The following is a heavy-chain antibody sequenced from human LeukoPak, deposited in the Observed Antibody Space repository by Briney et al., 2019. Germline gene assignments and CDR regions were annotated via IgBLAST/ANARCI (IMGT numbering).Heavy chain of an antibody. CDR1: GYTLTELS. V-gene: IGHV1-24*01. J-gene: IGHJ5*02. D-gene: IGHD2-15*01. CDR2: FDPEDGET. Sequence: GASVTVSCKFSGYTLTELSMHWVRQAPGKGPEWMGGFDPEDGETIYAQKFQGRVTMTEDTSTDTAYMELSSLRSEDTAVYYCATGRYCSGGSCLSWVYWFDPWGQGTLVTVSS. CDR3: ATGRYCSGGSCLSWVYWFDP.